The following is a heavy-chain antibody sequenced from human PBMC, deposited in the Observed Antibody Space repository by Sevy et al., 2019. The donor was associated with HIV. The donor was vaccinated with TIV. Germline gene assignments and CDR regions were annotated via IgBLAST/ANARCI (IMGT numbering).Heavy chain of an antibody. V-gene: IGHV1-46*01. CDR2: INPSGGST. CDR3: ARDRTRYRSGWSFDY. CDR1: GYTFTSYY. Sequence: ASVKVSCKASGYTFTSYYMHWVRRAPGQGLEWMGIINPSGGSTSYAQKFQGRVTMTRDTSTSTVYMELSSLRSEDTAVYYCARDRTRYRSGWSFDYWGQGTLVTVSS. D-gene: IGHD6-19*01. J-gene: IGHJ4*02.